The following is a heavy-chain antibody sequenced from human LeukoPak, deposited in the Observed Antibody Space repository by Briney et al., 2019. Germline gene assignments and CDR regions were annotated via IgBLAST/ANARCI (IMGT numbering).Heavy chain of an antibody. Sequence: PGGSLRLSCAASRFTFNIYSMNWVRQAPGKGPEGVSSISSGSSYIYYADSVKGRFTISRDNAKNSLYLQMNSLRAEDTAVYYCARGLGLRTGNWYFDLWGRGTLVTVSS. CDR3: ARGLGLRTGNWYFDL. CDR1: RFTFNIYS. J-gene: IGHJ2*01. D-gene: IGHD1-1*01. CDR2: ISSGSSYI. V-gene: IGHV3-21*01.